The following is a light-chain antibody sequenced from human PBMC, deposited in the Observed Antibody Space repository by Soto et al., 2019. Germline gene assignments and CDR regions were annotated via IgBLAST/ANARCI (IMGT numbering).Light chain of an antibody. CDR1: QTISSW. Sequence: DIQMTQSPSTVSGSVGDRVTMTCRASQTISSWLAWYQQKPGKAPKLLIYKASTLKSGVPSRFSGSGSGTEFTLTISSLQPDDFATYYCQHYNSYSEAFGQGTKVDTK. CDR2: KAS. CDR3: QHYNSYSEA. J-gene: IGKJ1*01. V-gene: IGKV1-5*03.